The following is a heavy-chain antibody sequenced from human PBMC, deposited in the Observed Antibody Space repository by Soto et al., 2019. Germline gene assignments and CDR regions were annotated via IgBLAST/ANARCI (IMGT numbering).Heavy chain of an antibody. V-gene: IGHV3-30*18. CDR3: AKGCGYYDSSGYYGDPFDI. J-gene: IGHJ3*02. CDR2: ISYDGSNK. D-gene: IGHD3-22*01. Sequence: PGGSLRLSCAASGFTFSSYGMHWVRQAPGKGLEWVAVISYDGSNKYYADSVKGRFTISRDNSKNTLYLQMNSLRAEDTAVYYCAKGCGYYDSSGYYGDPFDIWGQGTLVTVSS. CDR1: GFTFSSYG.